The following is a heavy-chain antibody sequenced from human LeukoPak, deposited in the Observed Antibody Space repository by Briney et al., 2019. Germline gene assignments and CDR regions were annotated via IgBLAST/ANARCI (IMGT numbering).Heavy chain of an antibody. J-gene: IGHJ6*04. V-gene: IGHV3-48*03. Sequence: GGSLRLSCAASGFTFRNYEMNWVRQAPGKGLEWFSYISSSGSPSYYADSVKGRFTISRDNVKNSLYLQMNSLRAEDTAVYYCAELGITMIGGVWGKGTTVTISS. D-gene: IGHD3-10*02. CDR3: AELGITMIGGV. CDR1: GFTFRNYE. CDR2: ISSSGSPS.